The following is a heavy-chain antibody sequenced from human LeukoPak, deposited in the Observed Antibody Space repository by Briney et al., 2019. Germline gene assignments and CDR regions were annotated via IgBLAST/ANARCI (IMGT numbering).Heavy chain of an antibody. CDR2: TYYRSKWSK. CDR3: ARSLDTDLRE. J-gene: IGHJ4*02. CDR1: GDSVSSNSAA. D-gene: IGHD5-18*01. V-gene: IGHV6-1*01. Sequence: SQTLTLTCAISGDSVSSNSAAWNWIRQSPSRGLEWLGRTYYRSKWSKDYAVSVKSRITINPDTSNNQLSLQLNSVTPEDTAVYYCARSLDTDLREWGQGTLVTVSS.